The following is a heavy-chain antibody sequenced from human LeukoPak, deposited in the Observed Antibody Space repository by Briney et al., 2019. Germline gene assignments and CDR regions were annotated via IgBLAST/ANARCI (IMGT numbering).Heavy chain of an antibody. V-gene: IGHV4-38-2*01. CDR3: ARVLSVPYLLDS. Sequence: KTSETLSLTCAISGHSTTRGYYWAWFRQSPGKGLEWIATFFQSHKSFYNASLESRVTMSLDTSKSQFSLNLTSVTAADTAVYYCARVLSVPYLLDSWGRGTQVTVSS. CDR1: GHSTTRGYY. J-gene: IGHJ4*02. CDR2: FFQSHKS. D-gene: IGHD3-10*02.